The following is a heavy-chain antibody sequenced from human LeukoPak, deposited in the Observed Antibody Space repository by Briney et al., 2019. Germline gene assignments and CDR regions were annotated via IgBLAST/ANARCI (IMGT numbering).Heavy chain of an antibody. D-gene: IGHD6-13*01. CDR3: AREATFQQLDGPYYFDY. Sequence: SETLSLTCAVYGGSFSGYYWSWIRQPPGKGLEWIGEINHSGSTNYNPSLKSRVTISVDTSKNQFSLKLSSVTAADTAVYYCAREATFQQLDGPYYFDYWGQGTLVTVSS. CDR1: GGSFSGYY. CDR2: INHSGST. J-gene: IGHJ4*02. V-gene: IGHV4-34*01.